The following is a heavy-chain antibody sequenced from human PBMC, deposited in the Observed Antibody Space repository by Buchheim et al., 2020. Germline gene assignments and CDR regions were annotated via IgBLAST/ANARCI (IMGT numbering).Heavy chain of an antibody. V-gene: IGHV3-23*01. CDR2: FSGSSGTT. J-gene: IGHJ6*01. Sequence: EVQLLESGGGLIQPGGSLILSCAASGFPFSSYAMSWVRQAPGKGLEWVSSFSGSSGTTYYADSVKGRFTISRDNSKNTLYLQMNSLRAGDTAVYYCAKETVTAGAGYYGMDVWGQGTT. CDR3: AKETVTAGAGYYGMDV. D-gene: IGHD4-17*01. CDR1: GFPFSSYA.